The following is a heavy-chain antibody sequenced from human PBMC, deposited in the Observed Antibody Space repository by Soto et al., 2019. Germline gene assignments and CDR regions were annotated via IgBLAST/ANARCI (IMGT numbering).Heavy chain of an antibody. J-gene: IGHJ6*02. CDR3: ARHGCSSTSCYVDYYYYGMDV. Sequence: PGESLKISCKGSGYSFTSYWIGWVRQMPGKGLEWMGIIYPGDSDTRYSPSFQGQVTISADKSISTAYLQWSSLKASDTAMYYCARHGCSSTSCYVDYYYYGMDVWGQGTTVTVSS. CDR2: IYPGDSDT. CDR1: GYSFTSYW. V-gene: IGHV5-51*01. D-gene: IGHD2-2*01.